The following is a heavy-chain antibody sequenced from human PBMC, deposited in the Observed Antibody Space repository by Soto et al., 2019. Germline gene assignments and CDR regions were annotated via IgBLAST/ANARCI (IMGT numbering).Heavy chain of an antibody. CDR2: INHSGST. CDR1: GGSFSGYC. J-gene: IGHJ6*02. V-gene: IGHV4-34*01. Sequence: SETLSLTCAVYGGSFSGYCWSWIRQPPGKGLEWIGEINHSGSTNYNPSLKSRVTISVDTSKNQFSLKLSSVTAADTAVYYCASSEDTAMDIYYYYYGMDVWGQGTTVTVSS. D-gene: IGHD5-18*01. CDR3: ASSEDTAMDIYYYYYGMDV.